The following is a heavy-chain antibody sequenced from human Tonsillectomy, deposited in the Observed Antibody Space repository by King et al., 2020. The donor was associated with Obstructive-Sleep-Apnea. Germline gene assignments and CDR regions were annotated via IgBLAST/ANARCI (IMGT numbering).Heavy chain of an antibody. CDR3: ARGARPVDY. J-gene: IGHJ4*02. Sequence: VQLQQWGAGLLKPSETLSLTCAVYGGSFSDYYWIWIRQPPGKGLEWIGEINHSGSTNYNSSLKSRVTISLDTSKSQVSLRLSSVTAADTAVYYCARGARPVDYWGQGNLVTVSS. D-gene: IGHD6-6*01. CDR2: INHSGST. CDR1: GGSFSDYY. V-gene: IGHV4-34*01.